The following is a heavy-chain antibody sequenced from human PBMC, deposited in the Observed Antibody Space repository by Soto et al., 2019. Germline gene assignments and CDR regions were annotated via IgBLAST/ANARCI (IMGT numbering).Heavy chain of an antibody. J-gene: IGHJ4*02. CDR2: INPNSGGT. D-gene: IGHD3-22*01. CDR1: GYTFTGYY. V-gene: IGHV1-2*04. Sequence: ASVKVSCKASGYTFTGYYMHWVRLAPGQGLEWMGWINPNSGGTNYAQKFQGWVTMTRDTSISTAYMELSRLRSDDTAVYYCARDSLETYYYDSSGYYELDYWGQGTLVTVSS. CDR3: ARDSLETYYYDSSGYYELDY.